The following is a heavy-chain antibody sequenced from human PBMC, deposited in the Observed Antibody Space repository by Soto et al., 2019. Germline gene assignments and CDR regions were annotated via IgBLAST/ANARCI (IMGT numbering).Heavy chain of an antibody. V-gene: IGHV3-7*03. CDR2: IKEDGTDE. CDR1: GFTFSGYW. J-gene: IGHJ4*02. CDR3: ASSGVRYSPGNHFDY. D-gene: IGHD2-15*01. Sequence: GPLRLSCAASGFTFSGYWMSWVRQAPGKGLEWVANIKEDGTDEYYVDSVRGRFTISRDNGKTSLYLQMNSLRAEDTAVYYCASSGVRYSPGNHFDYWGQGTLVTVSS.